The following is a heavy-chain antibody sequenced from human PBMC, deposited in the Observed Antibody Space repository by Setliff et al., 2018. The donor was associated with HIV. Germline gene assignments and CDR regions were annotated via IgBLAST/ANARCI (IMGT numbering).Heavy chain of an antibody. CDR3: TTVSVIIMGYDYYFYMDV. CDR1: GGSIISSSYY. CDR2: MYYRGTT. Sequence: PSETLSLTCTVSGGSIISSSYYWGWIRQPPGKGLEWIGTMYYRGTTYNNPSLKSRVTFSADTSKNQFSLNLNSVTATDTALYYCTTVSVIIMGYDYYFYMDVWGKGTTVTVSS. D-gene: IGHD3-3*01. J-gene: IGHJ6*03. V-gene: IGHV4-39*03.